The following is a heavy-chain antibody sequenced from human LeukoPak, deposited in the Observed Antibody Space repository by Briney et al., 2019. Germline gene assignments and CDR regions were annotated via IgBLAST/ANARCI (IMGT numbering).Heavy chain of an antibody. D-gene: IGHD2-15*01. Sequence: PSETLSLTCSVSGGSIRSGRDHWAWVRQPPGKGLEFIGSLDESGRPYYNAPLKSRVTISEDSSGKQFSLNLSSVTAADTAVYFCARDLGGYPFFMDVWGRGTTVIVSS. V-gene: IGHV4-39*07. CDR2: LDESGRP. J-gene: IGHJ6*03. CDR1: GGSIRSGRDH. CDR3: ARDLGGYPFFMDV.